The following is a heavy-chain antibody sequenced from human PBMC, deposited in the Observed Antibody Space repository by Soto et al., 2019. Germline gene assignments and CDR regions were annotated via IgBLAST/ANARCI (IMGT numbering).Heavy chain of an antibody. D-gene: IGHD6-13*01. V-gene: IGHV3-21*01. CDR2: ISSSSSYI. CDR1: GFTFSSYS. Sequence: GGSLRLSCAASGFTFSSYSMNWVRQAPGKGLEWVSSISSSSSYIYYADSVKGRFTISRDNAKNSLYLQMNSLRAEDTAVYYCARDVGMDIAAAGTHWGQGTLVTVSS. J-gene: IGHJ4*02. CDR3: ARDVGMDIAAAGTH.